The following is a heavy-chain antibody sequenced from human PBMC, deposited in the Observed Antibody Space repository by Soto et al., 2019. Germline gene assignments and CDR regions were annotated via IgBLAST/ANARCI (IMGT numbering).Heavy chain of an antibody. D-gene: IGHD3-10*01. V-gene: IGHV3-9*01. CDR3: AKGTAITMVRGPRGFYYYGMDV. J-gene: IGHJ6*02. CDR2: ISWNSGSI. Sequence: EVQLVESGGGLVQPGRCLRLSCAASGFTFDDYAMHWVRQAPGKGLEWVSGISWNSGSIGYADSVKGRFTISRDNAKNSLYLQMNSLRAEDTALYYCAKGTAITMVRGPRGFYYYGMDVWGQGTTVTVSS. CDR1: GFTFDDYA.